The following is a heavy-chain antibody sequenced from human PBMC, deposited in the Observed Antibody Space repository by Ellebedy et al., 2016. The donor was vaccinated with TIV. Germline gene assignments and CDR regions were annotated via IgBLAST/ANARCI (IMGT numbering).Heavy chain of an antibody. CDR1: GGSISGSTYY. J-gene: IGHJ4*02. V-gene: IGHV4-39*01. CDR3: ARQTGLWFGELFTLDY. CDR2: VYYSGST. D-gene: IGHD3-10*01. Sequence: MPSETLSLTCSVSGGSISGSTYYWGWIRQPPGKALEWLGSVYYSGSTYYNPSVKSRSTISVATSKNQFSLNLSSVTAADTAGYYCARQTGLWFGELFTLDYWGQGTLVTVSS.